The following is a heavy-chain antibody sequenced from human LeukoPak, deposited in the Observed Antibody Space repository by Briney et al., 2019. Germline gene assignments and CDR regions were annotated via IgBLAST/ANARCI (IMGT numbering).Heavy chain of an antibody. J-gene: IGHJ4*02. Sequence: PSETLSLTCTVSGGSISSSSYYWGWIRQPPGKGLEWIGSIYYSGSTYYNPSLKSRVTISVDTSKNQFSLKLSSVTAADTAVYYCATHCSSWRTGGFDYWGQGTLVTVSS. CDR1: GGSISSSSYY. CDR3: ATHCSSWRTGGFDY. D-gene: IGHD6-13*01. CDR2: IYYSGST. V-gene: IGHV4-39*01.